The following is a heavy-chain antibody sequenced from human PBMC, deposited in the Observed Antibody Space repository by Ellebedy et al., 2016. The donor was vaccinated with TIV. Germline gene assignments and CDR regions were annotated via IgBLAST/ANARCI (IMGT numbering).Heavy chain of an antibody. J-gene: IGHJ6*02. D-gene: IGHD6-19*01. CDR2: SRNKANSYST. V-gene: IGHV3-72*01. CDR1: GFTFSDHY. CDR3: ARHPSVAGPGDV. Sequence: GESLKISCAASGFTFSDHYMDWVRQAPGKGLEWVGRSRNKANSYSTEYAASVKGRFTISRDDSKNSVYLQMNSLQTEDTAVYYCARHPSVAGPGDVWGQGTTVTVSS.